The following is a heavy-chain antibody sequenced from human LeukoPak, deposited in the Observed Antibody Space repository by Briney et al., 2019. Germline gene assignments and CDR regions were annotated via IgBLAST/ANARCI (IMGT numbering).Heavy chain of an antibody. CDR2: IYYSGST. CDR1: GGSISSSSYY. Sequence: SETLSLTCTVSGGSISSSSYYWGWIRQPPGKGLEWIGSIYYSGSTYYNPSLKSRVTISVDTSKNQFSLKLSSVTAADTAVYYCARRFRGSGLDVWGQGTTVTVSS. V-gene: IGHV4-39*01. D-gene: IGHD3-10*01. CDR3: ARRFRGSGLDV. J-gene: IGHJ6*02.